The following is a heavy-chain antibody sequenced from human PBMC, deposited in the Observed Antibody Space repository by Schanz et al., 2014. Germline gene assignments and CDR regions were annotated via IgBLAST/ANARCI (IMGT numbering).Heavy chain of an antibody. CDR2: ITPKTGVT. CDR3: AREDVVVVGVDFSYYYGMDV. Sequence: QVRLVQSGAEVKKPGASVKVSCKASGYTFIDYSLNWVRQAPGQGLEWLGSITPKTGVTNYAQKLKAWVTMASFASTNTVYMEFSRLTSDDMAVYYCAREDVVVVGVDFSYYYGMDVWGQGTTVVVSS. CDR1: GYTFIDYS. V-gene: IGHV1-2*04. J-gene: IGHJ6*02. D-gene: IGHD2-21*01.